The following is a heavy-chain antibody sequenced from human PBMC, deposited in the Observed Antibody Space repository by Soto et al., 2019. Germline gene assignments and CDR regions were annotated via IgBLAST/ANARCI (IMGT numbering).Heavy chain of an antibody. CDR1: GDSISNYY. V-gene: IGHV4-59*01. CDR2: FSYRGST. CDR3: TRVGARYGSGAPCPMSY. J-gene: IGHJ4*02. D-gene: IGHD2-15*01. Sequence: QVQLQESGPGMVKPSETLSLTCTVSGDSISNYYWSWIRQPPGKGLEWISYFSYRGSTNYPPSLQSRVTFSVDSSKNQFSLNVSSVTAADTAVYYCTRVGARYGSGAPCPMSYWGQGALVTVSS.